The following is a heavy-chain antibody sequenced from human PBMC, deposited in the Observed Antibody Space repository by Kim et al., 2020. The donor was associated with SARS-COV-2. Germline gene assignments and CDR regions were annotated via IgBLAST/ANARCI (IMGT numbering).Heavy chain of an antibody. CDR2: ISSSSYI. J-gene: IGHJ6*02. CDR3: ASVAAAGPTVYYYYGMDV. CDR1: GFTFSSYS. D-gene: IGHD6-13*01. V-gene: IGHV3-21*01. Sequence: GGSLRLSCAASGFTFSSYSMNWVRQAPGKGLEWVSSISSSSYIYYADSVKGRFTISRDNAKNSLYLQMNSLGAEDTAVYYCASVAAAGPTVYYYYGMDVWGQGTTVTVSS.